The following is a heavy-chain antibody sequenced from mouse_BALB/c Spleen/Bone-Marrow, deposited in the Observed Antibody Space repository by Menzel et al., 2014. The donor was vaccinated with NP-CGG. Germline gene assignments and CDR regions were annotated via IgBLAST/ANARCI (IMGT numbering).Heavy chain of an antibody. CDR2: IDPANGNT. CDR1: GFNIKDTY. D-gene: IGHD2-3*01. Sequence: EVKLMESGAELVKPGASVKLSCTASGFNIKDTYMHWVKQRPEQGLEWIGRIDPANGNTKYDPKFQGKATITADTSSNTAYLQLSSLTSEDTAVYYCARDGSLYAMDYWGQGTSVTVSS. J-gene: IGHJ4*01. V-gene: IGHV14-3*02. CDR3: ARDGSLYAMDY.